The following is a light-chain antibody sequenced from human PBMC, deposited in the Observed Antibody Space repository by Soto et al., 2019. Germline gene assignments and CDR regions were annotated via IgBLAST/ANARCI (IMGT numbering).Light chain of an antibody. CDR3: QQYNSHSPIFT. CDR1: QSISSW. J-gene: IGKJ3*01. V-gene: IGKV1-5*03. Sequence: DIQMTQSPSTLSASVGDRVTITCRASQSISSWLAWYQQKPGKAPKLLIYKASSLESGVPSRFSGSGSGTEFTLTISSLQPDDFATYYCQQYNSHSPIFTFGPGTKVDIK. CDR2: KAS.